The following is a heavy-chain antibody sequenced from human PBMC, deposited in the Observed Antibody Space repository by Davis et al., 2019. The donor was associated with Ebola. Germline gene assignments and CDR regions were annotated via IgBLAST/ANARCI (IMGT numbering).Heavy chain of an antibody. Sequence: GESLKISCTDSVITFSSYAMTWVRQAPGKGLEWVSAISGSGGSTYYADSVKGRFAISRDNSKNTLYLQMNSLGAEDTAVYYCAKCGIVLVPAAMMLGWGQGTLVTVSS. CDR3: AKCGIVLVPAAMMLG. V-gene: IGHV3-23*01. D-gene: IGHD2-2*01. CDR2: ISGSGGST. CDR1: VITFSSYA. J-gene: IGHJ4*02.